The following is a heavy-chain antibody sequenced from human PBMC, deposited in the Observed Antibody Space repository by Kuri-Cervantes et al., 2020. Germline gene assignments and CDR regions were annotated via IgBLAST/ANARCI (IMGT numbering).Heavy chain of an antibody. V-gene: IGHV1-69*02. CDR3: ARVRASVAFDY. CDR2: IIPILGIA. CDR1: GGTFSSYT. J-gene: IGHJ4*02. Sequence: VKVSCKASGGTFSSYTISWVRQAPGQGLEWMGRIIPILGIANYALKFQGRVTITADKSTSTAYMELSSLRSEDTAVYYCARVRASVAFDYWGQGTLVTVDS.